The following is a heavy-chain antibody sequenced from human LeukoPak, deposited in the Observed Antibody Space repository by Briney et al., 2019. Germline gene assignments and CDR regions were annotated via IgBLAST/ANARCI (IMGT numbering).Heavy chain of an antibody. J-gene: IGHJ4*02. CDR2: TSSSGSTI. Sequence: GGSPRLSCAASGFTFSTYEMNWVRQAPGKGLEWISYTSSSGSTIYYADSVKGRFTISRDNAKNSLYLQMNRLRAEDTAVYYCARLRALADDYWGQGTLVTVSS. CDR1: GFTFSTYE. V-gene: IGHV3-48*03. D-gene: IGHD6-19*01. CDR3: ARLRALADDY.